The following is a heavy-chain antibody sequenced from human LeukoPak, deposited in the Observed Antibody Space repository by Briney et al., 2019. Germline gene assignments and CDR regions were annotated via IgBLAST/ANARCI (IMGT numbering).Heavy chain of an antibody. V-gene: IGHV3-30*02. D-gene: IGHD5-18*01. J-gene: IGHJ4*02. CDR2: IRYDGSSK. CDR1: GFTFSSYG. Sequence: GGSLRLSCAASGFTFSSYGMHWVRQAPGKGLEWVAFIRYDGSSKYYADSVKGRFTISRDNSKNTLYLQMNSLRAEDTAVYYCAKERYSYGFGYWGQGTLVTVSS. CDR3: AKERYSYGFGY.